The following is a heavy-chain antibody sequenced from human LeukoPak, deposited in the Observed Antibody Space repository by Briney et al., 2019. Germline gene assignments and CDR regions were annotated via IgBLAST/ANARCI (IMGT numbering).Heavy chain of an antibody. Sequence: PSETLSLTCTVSGASISSYYWSWIRQPAGKGLEWIGRIYASGSTDYNPSLKSRVTMSVDTSKNRFSLKLTSVTAADTAVYYCARGVAVTSTPNYFDPWGEGTLVTVSS. V-gene: IGHV4-4*07. CDR2: IYASGST. D-gene: IGHD2-15*01. J-gene: IGHJ5*02. CDR3: ARGVAVTSTPNYFDP. CDR1: GASISSYY.